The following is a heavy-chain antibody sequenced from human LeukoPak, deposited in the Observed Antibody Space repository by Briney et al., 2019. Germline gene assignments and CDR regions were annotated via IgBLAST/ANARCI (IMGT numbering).Heavy chain of an antibody. V-gene: IGHV4-4*07. CDR1: GGSISRYY. J-gene: IGHJ6*02. Sequence: SETLSLTCTVSGGSISRYYWSWIRQPAGKGLEGIGRIYTSGSTNYNPSLKSRVTMSVDTSKNQFSLKLSSVTAADTAVYYCARDLGSYYDSSGYYYYGMDVWGQGTTVTVSS. D-gene: IGHD3-22*01. CDR3: ARDLGSYYDSSGYYYYGMDV. CDR2: IYTSGST.